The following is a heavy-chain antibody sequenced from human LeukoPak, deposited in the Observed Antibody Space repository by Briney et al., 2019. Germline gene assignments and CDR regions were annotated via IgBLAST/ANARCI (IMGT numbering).Heavy chain of an antibody. CDR2: VSDSSNI. CDR3: ARDGLHTAHFDY. CDR1: GFSFGSYG. Sequence: GGSLRLSCTASGFSFGSYGMHWVRQAPGKGLEWVSTVSDSSNIHYSDSVKGRFTISRDNARNSLYLQMNSLRDEDTAVYYCARDGLHTAHFDYWGQGTLVTVSS. D-gene: IGHD5-18*01. V-gene: IGHV3-48*02. J-gene: IGHJ4*02.